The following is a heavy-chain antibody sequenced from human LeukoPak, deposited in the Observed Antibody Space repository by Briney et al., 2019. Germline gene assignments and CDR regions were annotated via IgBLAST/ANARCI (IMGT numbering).Heavy chain of an antibody. CDR1: GFVFSSYE. J-gene: IGHJ6*02. Sequence: GGSLRLSCAASGFVFSSYEMNWVRQPPGKGLEWVSYISDSGSSSIYYADSVKGGFTISRDNTKNSLYIQMNSLRVEDTAVYYCAREGGDVWGQGTTVTVSS. CDR2: ISDSGSSSI. D-gene: IGHD2-15*01. V-gene: IGHV3-48*03. CDR3: AREGGDV.